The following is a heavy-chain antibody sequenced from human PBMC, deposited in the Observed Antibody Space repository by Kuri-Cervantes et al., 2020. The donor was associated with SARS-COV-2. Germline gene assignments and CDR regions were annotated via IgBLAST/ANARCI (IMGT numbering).Heavy chain of an antibody. J-gene: IGHJ4*02. D-gene: IGHD6-19*01. CDR2: IDPSDSYT. CDR3: ARQGAYSSGYTDY. CDR1: GYSFTSYW. V-gene: IGHV5-10-1*01. Sequence: GESLKISCKGSGYSFTSYWISWVRQMPGKGLEWMGRIDPSDSYTNYSPSFQGDVTISADKSISTAYLQWSSLKASDTAMYYCARQGAYSSGYTDYWGQGTLVTVSS.